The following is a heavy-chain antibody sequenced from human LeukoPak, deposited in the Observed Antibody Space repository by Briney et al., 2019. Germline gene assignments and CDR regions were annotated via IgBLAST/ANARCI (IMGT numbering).Heavy chain of an antibody. CDR3: VRSSGYYDP. D-gene: IGHD6-19*01. CDR2: INSNGGST. J-gene: IGHJ5*02. CDR1: GFTFSTYP. V-gene: IGHV3-64D*09. Sequence: GGSLRLSCSTSGFTFSTYPMHWVRQAPGKGLEYVSAINSNGGSTYYADSVKGRFTIPRDNSKNTLYLQMSSLRAEDTAVYYCVRSSGYYDPWGQGTLVTVSS.